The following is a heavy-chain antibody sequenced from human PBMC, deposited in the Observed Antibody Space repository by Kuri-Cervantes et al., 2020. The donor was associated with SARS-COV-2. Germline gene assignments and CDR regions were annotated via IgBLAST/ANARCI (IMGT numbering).Heavy chain of an antibody. V-gene: IGHV1-2*02. D-gene: IGHD3-22*01. CDR1: GYTFTGYY. CDR3: ARERRGTYYYDSSGYYSGWFDP. CDR2: INPNSGGT. J-gene: IGHJ5*02. Sequence: ASVKVSCKASGYTFTGYYMHWVRQAPGQGLEWMGWINPNSGGTIYAQKFQGRVTMTEDTSTDTAYMELSSLRSEDTAVYYCARERRGTYYYDSSGYYSGWFDPWGQGTLVTVSS.